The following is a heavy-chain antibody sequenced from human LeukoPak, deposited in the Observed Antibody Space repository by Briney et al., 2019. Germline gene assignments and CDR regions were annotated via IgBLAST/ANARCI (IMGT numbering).Heavy chain of an antibody. CDR2: IRYDGSNK. D-gene: IGHD2-21*01. V-gene: IGHV3-30*02. CDR1: GFTFSSYG. CDR3: AKDLPLYCGGDCYTNAIDY. Sequence: GGSLRLSCAASGFTFSSYGMHWVRQAPGKGLEWVAFIRYDGSNKYYADSVKGRFTISRDNPKNTLYLQMNSLRAEDTAVYYCAKDLPLYCGGDCYTNAIDYWGQGTLVTVSS. J-gene: IGHJ4*02.